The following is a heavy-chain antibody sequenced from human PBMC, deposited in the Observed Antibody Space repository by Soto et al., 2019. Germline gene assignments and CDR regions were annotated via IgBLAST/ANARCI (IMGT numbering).Heavy chain of an antibody. D-gene: IGHD2-2*02. V-gene: IGHV3-23*01. J-gene: IGHJ4*02. CDR2: ISGSGGST. CDR3: ARDHVTPGLYFDY. CDR1: GFNFSSYA. Sequence: GGPLRLSCADSGFNFSSYAMSCVRQAPGKGLEWVSAISGSGGSTYYADSVKGRFTISRDNGKNSLYLQLNSLRVEDTAVYYCARDHVTPGLYFDYRGQGNLVTVSS.